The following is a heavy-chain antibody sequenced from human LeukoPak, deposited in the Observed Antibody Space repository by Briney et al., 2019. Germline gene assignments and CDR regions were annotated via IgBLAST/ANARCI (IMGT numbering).Heavy chain of an antibody. CDR2: INHSGST. CDR3: ARDKGFYDYVWGSYRPDAFDI. D-gene: IGHD3-16*02. Sequence: SETLSLTCAVYGGSFSGYYWSWIRQPPGKGLEWIGEINHSGSTNYNPSLKSRVTISLDTPKNQFSLKLSSVTAADTAVYFCARDKGFYDYVWGSYRPDAFDIWGQGTMVTVSS. J-gene: IGHJ3*02. V-gene: IGHV4-34*01. CDR1: GGSFSGYY.